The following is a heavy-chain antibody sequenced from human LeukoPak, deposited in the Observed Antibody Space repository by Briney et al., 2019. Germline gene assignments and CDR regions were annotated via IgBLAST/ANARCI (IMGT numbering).Heavy chain of an antibody. CDR3: ARANPQYYDILTGFYYYYGMDV. CDR2: ISSSSSSI. V-gene: IGHV3-48*01. CDR1: GFTFSSYS. J-gene: IGHJ6*02. Sequence: GGSLRLSCAASGFTFSSYSMSWVRQAPGKGLEWVSYISSSSSSIYYADSVRGRFTISRDNSKNTLYLQMNSLRAEDTAVYYCARANPQYYDILTGFYYYYGMDVWGQGTTVTVSS. D-gene: IGHD3-9*01.